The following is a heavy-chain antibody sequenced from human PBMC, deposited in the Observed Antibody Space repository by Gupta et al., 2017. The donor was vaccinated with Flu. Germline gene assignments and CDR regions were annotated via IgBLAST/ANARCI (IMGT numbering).Heavy chain of an antibody. D-gene: IGHD4-17*01. CDR3: TRYGGTFDY. J-gene: IGHJ4*02. Sequence: EVQVVESGGGLVQPGRSLRLSCTASGFTFGDFAMSWFRQASGKGLEWVGFIRSKTYGGTTEYAASVKGRFTISRDESKTTAYLQMNSLKTEDTAVYYGTRYGGTFDYWGQGTLVTVSS. CDR2: IRSKTYGGTT. CDR1: GFTFGDFA. V-gene: IGHV3-49*03.